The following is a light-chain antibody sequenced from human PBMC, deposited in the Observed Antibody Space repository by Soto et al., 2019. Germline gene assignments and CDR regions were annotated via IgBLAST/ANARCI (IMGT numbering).Light chain of an antibody. CDR2: GVS. CDR1: QSLSSDY. CDR3: QQFGGSPYT. J-gene: IGKJ2*01. V-gene: IGKV3-20*01. Sequence: EIVLTQSPGTLSLSPGDRATLSCRASQSLSSDYLAWYQQKPGQAPRLLIYGVSNRATGVPDRFSGSGSGPDLTLTISRLEPEDFAMYYCQQFGGSPYTFGQGTKLEIK.